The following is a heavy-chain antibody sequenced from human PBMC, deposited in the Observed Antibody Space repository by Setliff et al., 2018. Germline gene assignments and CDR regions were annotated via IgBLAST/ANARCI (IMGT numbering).Heavy chain of an antibody. J-gene: IGHJ4*02. CDR2: ISPYSGNT. CDR1: GYTFTDYG. D-gene: IGHD2-2*01. Sequence: ASVKVSCKASGYTFTDYGVTWVRQAPGQGLEWMGWISPYSGNTYYAPKFQGRITMTTDTSTTTAYMELKSLRSDDTAIYYCSRLVRYCTRTSCQRLSGDDYWGQGAQVTVSS. CDR3: SRLVRYCTRTSCQRLSGDDY. V-gene: IGHV1-18*01.